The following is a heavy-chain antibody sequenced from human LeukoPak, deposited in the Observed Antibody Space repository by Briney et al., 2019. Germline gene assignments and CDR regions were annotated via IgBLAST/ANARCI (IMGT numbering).Heavy chain of an antibody. D-gene: IGHD2-2*01. CDR1: GDSVSSNSVT. Sequence: SQTLSLTCAISGDSVSSNSVTWNWIRQSPSRGLEWLGRTYYRSTWYNDYAVSVRGRITVNPDTSKNQFSLHLNSVTPEGTAVYCCARRLTQYDCFDPWGQGILVTVSS. CDR3: ARRLTQYDCFDP. J-gene: IGHJ5*02. V-gene: IGHV6-1*01. CDR2: TYYRSTWYN.